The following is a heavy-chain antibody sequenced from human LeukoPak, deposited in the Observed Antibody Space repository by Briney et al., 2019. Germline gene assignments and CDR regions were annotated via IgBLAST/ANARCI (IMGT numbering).Heavy chain of an antibody. J-gene: IGHJ5*02. CDR1: GGSVSSTAYY. V-gene: IGHV4-39*07. CDR3: ARGKSIAAGAA. D-gene: IGHD6-13*01. Sequence: PSETLSLTCTVSGGSVSSTAYYWGWLRQPPGKGLKWIGSISYSGITYYDPSLTGRVTISVDTSKNQFSLTLSSVTAADSAMYYCARGKSIAAGAAWGQGTLVTVSS. CDR2: ISYSGIT.